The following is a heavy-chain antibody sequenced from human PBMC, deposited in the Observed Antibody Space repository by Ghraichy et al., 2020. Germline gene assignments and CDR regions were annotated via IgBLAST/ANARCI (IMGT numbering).Heavy chain of an antibody. CDR2: IYHRGNT. J-gene: IGHJ4*02. CDR3: ARRARTHFDY. V-gene: IGHV4-39*01. CDR1: GGSISSTSYY. Sequence: SETLSLTCPVSGGSISSTSYYWDWIRQPPGKGLEWIGSIYHRGNTYYNPSLRNRVTISVDTSKTQFSLKLYSVTAADAAVYYCARRARTHFDYWGQGILVT.